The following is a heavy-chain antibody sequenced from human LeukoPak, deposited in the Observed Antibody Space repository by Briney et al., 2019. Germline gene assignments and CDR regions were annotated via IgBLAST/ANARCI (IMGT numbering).Heavy chain of an antibody. CDR3: AREPRRFGD. D-gene: IGHD3-10*01. J-gene: IGHJ4*02. V-gene: IGHV1-8*01. CDR2: MNPNSGNT. CDR1: GYTFTSYD. Sequence: ASVKVSCKASGYTFTSYDINWVRQATGQGLEWMGYMNPNSGNTVYAQKFQGRVTMTTDTSMNTAYMELSSLRSEDTAVYYCAREPRRFGDWGQGTLVTVSS.